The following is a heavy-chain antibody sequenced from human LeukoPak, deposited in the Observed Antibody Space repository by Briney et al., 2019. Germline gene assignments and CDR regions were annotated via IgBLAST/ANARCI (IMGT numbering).Heavy chain of an antibody. CDR3: AKDASYSSSWAYYYYMDV. Sequence: GGSLRLSCAASGFTFSSYGMHWVRQAPGKGLEWVAFIRYDGSNKYYADSVKGRFTISRDNSKNTLYLQMNSLRAEDTAVYYCAKDASYSSSWAYYYYMDVWGKGTTVTVSS. V-gene: IGHV3-30*02. CDR1: GFTFSSYG. CDR2: IRYDGSNK. D-gene: IGHD6-13*01. J-gene: IGHJ6*03.